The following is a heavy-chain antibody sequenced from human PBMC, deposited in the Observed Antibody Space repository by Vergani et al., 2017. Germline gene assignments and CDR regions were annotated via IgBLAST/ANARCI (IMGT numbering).Heavy chain of an antibody. CDR2: ISGSSGST. CDR3: AKGLGSGDWFDP. V-gene: IGHV3-23*01. Sequence: EVQLLESGGGLVQPGGSLRLSCAASGFTFSSYAMSWVRQAPGKGLEWVSAISGSSGSTYYADSVKGRFTISRDNSKNTLYLQMNSLRAEDTAVYYCAKGLGSGDWFDPWGQGTLVTVSS. CDR1: GFTFSSYA. J-gene: IGHJ5*02. D-gene: IGHD2-21*01.